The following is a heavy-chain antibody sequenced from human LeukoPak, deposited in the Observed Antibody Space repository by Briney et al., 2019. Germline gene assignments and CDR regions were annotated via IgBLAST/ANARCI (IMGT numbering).Heavy chain of an antibody. CDR3: ARQDGYNRYYYYSMDV. V-gene: IGHV4-39*01. D-gene: IGHD5-24*01. CDR2: IYYSGAT. Sequence: SETLSLTCTVSVGSILSSTYYGGCIRQPPGKGLEGIGSIYYSGATNYNPSLKGRFTIPVDTSRNQFSLKLSSVTPADTAVFYCARQDGYNRYYYYSMDVWGEGTTVTVSS. CDR1: VGSILSSTYY. J-gene: IGHJ6*03.